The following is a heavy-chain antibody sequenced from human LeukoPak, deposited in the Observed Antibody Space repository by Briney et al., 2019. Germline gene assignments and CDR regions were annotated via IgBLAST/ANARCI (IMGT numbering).Heavy chain of an antibody. CDR2: IRGNGET. J-gene: IGHJ4*02. CDR3: AKASWVSSTDAVR. D-gene: IGHD3-16*01. Sequence: GGSLSLSCEAPGSSLSSFAMSWVRQGPARGLKWVSSIRGNGETFYGDSVKGQFTLSSDSSRNTVYFQLNNLRVEDTAIYYCAKASWVSSTDAVRWGQGTLVTVSS. V-gene: IGHV3-23*01. CDR1: GSSLSSFA.